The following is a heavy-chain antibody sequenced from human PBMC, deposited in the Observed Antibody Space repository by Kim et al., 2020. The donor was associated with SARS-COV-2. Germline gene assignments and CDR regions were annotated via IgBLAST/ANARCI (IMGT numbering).Heavy chain of an antibody. Sequence: SETLSLTCSVSGGSISNYYWSWIRQPAGKGLEWIGRIHRTEGANYNPSLSSRVTVSVDTSRKQFSLKVNSVTAADTAIYYCAREGDSSGYHYWWDFWGQGTWVTVSS. CDR1: GGSISNYY. V-gene: IGHV4-4*07. D-gene: IGHD3-22*01. CDR2: IHRTEGA. J-gene: IGHJ4*02. CDR3: AREGDSSGYHYWWDF.